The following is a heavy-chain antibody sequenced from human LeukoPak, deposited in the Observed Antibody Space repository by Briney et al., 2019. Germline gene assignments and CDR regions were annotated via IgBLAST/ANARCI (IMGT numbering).Heavy chain of an antibody. J-gene: IGHJ4*02. CDR1: GFTFSSYA. V-gene: IGHV3-48*01. D-gene: IGHD1-26*01. Sequence: GGSLRLSCAASGFTFSSYAMSWVRQAPGKGLEWVSYISSSSTIYYADSVRGRFTISRDNAKDSLYLQMNSLRAEDTAVYYCARDSVVGAPDFDYWGQGTLVTVSS. CDR3: ARDSVVGAPDFDY. CDR2: ISSSSTI.